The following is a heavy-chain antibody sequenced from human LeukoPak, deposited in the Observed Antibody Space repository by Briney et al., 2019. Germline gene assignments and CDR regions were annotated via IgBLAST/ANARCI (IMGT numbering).Heavy chain of an antibody. CDR3: ARGLGVRGVIIEAFHI. J-gene: IGHJ3*02. D-gene: IGHD3-10*01. Sequence: ASVKVSCKASGYTFTSHDIKWVRQATGQGLEWMGWMNPNSGNTGYAQKFQGRVTMTRNTSISTAYMELSSLRSEDTAVYYCARGLGVRGVIIEAFHIWGQGTMVTVSS. CDR1: GYTFTSHD. CDR2: MNPNSGNT. V-gene: IGHV1-8*01.